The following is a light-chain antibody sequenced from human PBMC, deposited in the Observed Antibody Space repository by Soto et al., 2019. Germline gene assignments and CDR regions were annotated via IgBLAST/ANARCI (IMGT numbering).Light chain of an antibody. CDR3: SSYAGGDSFDVI. CDR1: SSDVGGYNY. V-gene: IGLV2-14*01. Sequence: QSVLTQPASVSGSPGQSITISCTGTSSDVGGYNYVSWYQQHPGKAPKLMIYEVSNRPSGVSNRFSGSKSGNTASLTISGLLAEDEADYYCSSYAGGDSFDVIFGGGTKLTVL. J-gene: IGLJ2*01. CDR2: EVS.